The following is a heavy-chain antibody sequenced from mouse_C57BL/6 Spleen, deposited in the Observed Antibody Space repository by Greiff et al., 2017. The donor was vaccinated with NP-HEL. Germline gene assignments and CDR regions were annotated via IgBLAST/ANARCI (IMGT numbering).Heavy chain of an antibody. CDR2: ISDGGSYT. Sequence: EVKLMESGGGLVKPGGSLKLSCAASGFTFSSYAMSWVRQTPEKRLEWVATISDGGSYTYYPDNVKGRFTISRDNAKNNLYLQMSHLKSEDTAMYYGARDQEGLDYWGQGTTLTVSS. CDR3: ARDQEGLDY. J-gene: IGHJ2*01. V-gene: IGHV5-4*01. CDR1: GFTFSSYA. D-gene: IGHD3-2*02.